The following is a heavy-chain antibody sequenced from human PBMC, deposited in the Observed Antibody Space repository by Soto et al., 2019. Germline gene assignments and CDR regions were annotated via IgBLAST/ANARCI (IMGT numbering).Heavy chain of an antibody. CDR1: GGSISSGGYY. V-gene: IGHV4-31*03. Sequence: SETLSLTCTVSGGSISSGGYYWSWIRQHPGKGLEWIGYIYYSGSTYYNPSLKSRVTISVDTSKNQFSLKLSSVTAADTAVYYCSRASLTYYYDSSGYYSHYAFAIWGQGTMVTVSS. J-gene: IGHJ3*02. D-gene: IGHD3-22*01. CDR2: IYYSGST. CDR3: SRASLTYYYDSSGYYSHYAFAI.